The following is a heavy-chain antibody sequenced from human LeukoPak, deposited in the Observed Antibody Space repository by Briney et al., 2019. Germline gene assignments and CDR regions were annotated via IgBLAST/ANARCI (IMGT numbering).Heavy chain of an antibody. Sequence: GGTLRLSCAASGFAFSDYYMSWIRQAPGKGLEWVSYISSSGSTVYYADSVKGRFTISRDNAKNSLYLHMNSLRAEDTAVYYCARFSPLSNYYYYYGMDVWGQGTTVTVSS. J-gene: IGHJ6*02. CDR3: ARFSPLSNYYYYYGMDV. CDR2: ISSSGSTV. D-gene: IGHD5/OR15-5a*01. V-gene: IGHV3-11*01. CDR1: GFAFSDYY.